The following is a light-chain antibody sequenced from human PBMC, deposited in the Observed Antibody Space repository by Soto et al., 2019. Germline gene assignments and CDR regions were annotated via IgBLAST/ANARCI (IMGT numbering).Light chain of an antibody. V-gene: IGKV1-5*01. CDR1: QSISYW. CDR2: DAS. Sequence: DIQMTQAPSTLSASVGDRVTITCRASQSISYWLAWYQQKPGKAPNLLIYDASNLESGVPSRFSGSGFGTEFTLTISSLQPDDFATYCSQQYNSYSWTFGQGTKVDLK. J-gene: IGKJ1*01. CDR3: QQYNSYSWT.